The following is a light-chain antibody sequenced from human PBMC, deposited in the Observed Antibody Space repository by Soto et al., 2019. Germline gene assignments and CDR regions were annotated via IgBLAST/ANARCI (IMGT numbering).Light chain of an antibody. Sequence: ERVMTQSPATLSLSPGERATLSCRASQSVSSNLAWYQQKPGQAPRLLIYGASTRATGIPARFSGSGSGTEFTLTISSLQPDDFATYYCQHYNSYSEAFGQGTKV. J-gene: IGKJ1*01. CDR2: GAS. CDR1: QSVSSN. V-gene: IGKV3-15*01. CDR3: QHYNSYSEA.